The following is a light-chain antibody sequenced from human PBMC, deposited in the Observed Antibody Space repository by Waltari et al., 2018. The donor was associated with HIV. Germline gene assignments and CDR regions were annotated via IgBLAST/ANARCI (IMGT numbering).Light chain of an antibody. J-gene: IGKJ1*01. CDR1: QTVSTN. V-gene: IGKV3-15*01. CDR3: QQYSNWWT. Sequence: EIEMTQSPASLALFPGETATLSCRASQTVSTNLAWYQQRSGHGPRLLIYGATTRATGVPVRFSGSGSGTEFTLTIEDLQSEDFAVYYCQQYSNWWTFGQGSKVEI. CDR2: GAT.